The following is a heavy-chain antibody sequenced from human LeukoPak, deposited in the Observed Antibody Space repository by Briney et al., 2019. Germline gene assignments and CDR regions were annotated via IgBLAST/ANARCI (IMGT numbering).Heavy chain of an antibody. D-gene: IGHD2-15*01. CDR1: GFTFSSHA. CDR3: AKEDCSGGSCYFDY. CDR2: ISGSGGST. J-gene: IGHJ4*02. V-gene: IGHV3-23*01. Sequence: GGSLRLSCAASGFTFSSHATSWVRQAPGKGLEWVSAISGSGGSTYYADSVKGRFTISRDNSKNTLYLQMNSLRAEDTAVYYCAKEDCSGGSCYFDYWGQGTLVAASS.